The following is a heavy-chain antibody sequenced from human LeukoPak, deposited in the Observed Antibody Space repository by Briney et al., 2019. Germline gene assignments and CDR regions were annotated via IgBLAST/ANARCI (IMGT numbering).Heavy chain of an antibody. CDR3: ARGQRYCSSTSCYLYDYYYYGMDV. CDR2: INPSGGST. CDR1: GYTFTSYY. Sequence: GASVKVSCKASGYTFTSYYMHWVRQAPGQGLEWMGIINPSGGSTSYAQKFQGRVTMTRDTSTSTVYMELSSLRSEDTAVYYCARGQRYCSSTSCYLYDYYYYGMDVWGQGTTVTVSS. V-gene: IGHV1-46*01. D-gene: IGHD2-2*01. J-gene: IGHJ6*02.